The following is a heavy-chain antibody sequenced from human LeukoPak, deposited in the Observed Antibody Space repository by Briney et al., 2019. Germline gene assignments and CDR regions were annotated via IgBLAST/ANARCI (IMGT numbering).Heavy chain of an antibody. D-gene: IGHD3-3*01. CDR1: GRSFSGYY. V-gene: IGHV4-34*01. Sequence: YPSETLSLTCAVYGRSFSGYYWSWIRQPPGKGLEWIGEINHSGSTNYNPSLKSRVTISVDTSKNQFSLKLSSVTAADTAVYYCAKTYYDFWSGYAAFDIWGQGTMVTVSS. J-gene: IGHJ3*02. CDR3: AKTYYDFWSGYAAFDI. CDR2: INHSGST.